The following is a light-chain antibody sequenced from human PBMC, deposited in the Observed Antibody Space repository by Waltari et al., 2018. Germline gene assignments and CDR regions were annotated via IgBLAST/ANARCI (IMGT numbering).Light chain of an antibody. CDR2: GKD. CDR1: SLRTSY. Sequence: SSELTQDPAVSVALGQTVRFTCQGDSLRTSYASRYQLKPGQAPVLVIYGKDKRPSGIPDRISGYSSGTTSSLTITGAQAEDEADYYCSSRNGRANQVVFAGGTKVTVL. V-gene: IGLV3-19*01. CDR3: SSRNGRANQVV. J-gene: IGLJ3*02.